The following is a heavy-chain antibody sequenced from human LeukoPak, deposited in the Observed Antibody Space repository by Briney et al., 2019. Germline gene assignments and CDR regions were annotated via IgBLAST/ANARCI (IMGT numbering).Heavy chain of an antibody. V-gene: IGHV3-30*03. CDR3: ATGLLVVPAGLPDY. CDR2: ISYDGSNK. D-gene: IGHD2-2*01. J-gene: IGHJ4*02. CDR1: GFTFSSYG. Sequence: GRSLRLSCAASGFTFSSYGMHWVRQAPGKGLEWVAVISYDGSNKYYADSVKGRFTISRDNSKNTLYLQMNSLRADDTAVYYCATGLLVVPAGLPDYWGQGTLVTVSS.